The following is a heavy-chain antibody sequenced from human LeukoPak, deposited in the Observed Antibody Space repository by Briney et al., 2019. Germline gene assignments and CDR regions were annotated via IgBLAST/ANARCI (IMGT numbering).Heavy chain of an antibody. V-gene: IGHV3-9*01. CDR2: ISWSSGSI. D-gene: IGHD4-17*01. CDR3: ARGNVDYGDYVLHS. J-gene: IGHJ4*02. Sequence: GRSLRLSCAASGFTFDDYAMHWVRQAPGKGLEWVSGISWSSGSIGYADSVKGRFTISRDNAKNSLSLQMNSLRAEDTAFYYCARGNVDYGDYVLHSWGQGTLVTVSS. CDR1: GFTFDDYA.